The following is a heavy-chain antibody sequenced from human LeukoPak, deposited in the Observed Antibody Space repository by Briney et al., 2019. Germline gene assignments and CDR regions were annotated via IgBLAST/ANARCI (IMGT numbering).Heavy chain of an antibody. CDR3: ARVNYYDSSGYLL. CDR2: ISSSSSYI. D-gene: IGHD3-22*01. J-gene: IGHJ4*02. Sequence: KSGGSLRLSCAASGFTFSSYSMNWVRQAPGKGLEWVSSISSSSSYIYYADSVKGRFTISRDNAKNSLYLQMNSLRAEDTAVYYCARVNYYDSSGYLLWGQGTPVTVSS. CDR1: GFTFSSYS. V-gene: IGHV3-21*01.